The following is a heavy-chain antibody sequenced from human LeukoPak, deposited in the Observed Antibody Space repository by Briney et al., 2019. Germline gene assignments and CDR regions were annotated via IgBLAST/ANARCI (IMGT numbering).Heavy chain of an antibody. V-gene: IGHV4-39*07. CDR3: ARESSSWRRGEYYFDY. Sequence: SETLSLTCTVSGDSFSSSDYYWGWIRQPPGKGLEWIGSISYSGRAYFNPSLKSRVTISVDTSKNQFSLKLSSVTAADTAVYYCARESSSWRRGEYYFDYWGQGTLVTVSS. D-gene: IGHD6-13*01. CDR2: ISYSGRA. CDR1: GDSFSSSDYY. J-gene: IGHJ4*02.